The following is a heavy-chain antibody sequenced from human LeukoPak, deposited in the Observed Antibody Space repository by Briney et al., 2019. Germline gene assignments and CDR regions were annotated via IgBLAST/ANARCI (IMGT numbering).Heavy chain of an antibody. V-gene: IGHV3-7*01. CDR2: LRQDASEI. CDR1: GFTFTNYW. Sequence: GGSLRLSGVASGFTFTNYWMSWVRQAPGKGLEWVASLRQDASEIHYVDSVEGRFTISRDNAQRSVFLQMNRLRVVDTAVYYCARGGYYRYDYWGQGTLVTVSS. CDR3: ARGGYYRYDY. D-gene: IGHD2-21*01. J-gene: IGHJ4*02.